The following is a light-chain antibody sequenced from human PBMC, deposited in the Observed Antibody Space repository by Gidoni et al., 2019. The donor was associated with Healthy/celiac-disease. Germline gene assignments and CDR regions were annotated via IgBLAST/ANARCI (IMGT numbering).Light chain of an antibody. J-gene: IGKJ5*01. V-gene: IGKV1-33*01. CDR1: QDISNY. CDR3: QQYDNLPAIT. Sequence: DIQRTHSPSSLSASVGDRVTITCPASQDISNYLNWYQQKPGKAPKLLIYDASNLETGVPSRFSGSGSGTDFTFTISSLQPEDIATYYCQQYDNLPAITFGQGTRLEIK. CDR2: DAS.